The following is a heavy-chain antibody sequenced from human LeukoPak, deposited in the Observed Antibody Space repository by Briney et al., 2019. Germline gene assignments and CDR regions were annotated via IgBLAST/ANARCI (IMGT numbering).Heavy chain of an antibody. Sequence: TLSLTCTVSGGSISSGGYYWSWIRQHPGKGLEWIGYIYYSGSTYYNPSLKSRVTISVDTSKNQFSLKLSSVTAADTAVYYCARHFSPNYYDSSGYYFDYWGQGTLVTVSS. V-gene: IGHV4-31*03. D-gene: IGHD3-22*01. CDR1: GGSISSGGYY. J-gene: IGHJ4*02. CDR2: IYYSGST. CDR3: ARHFSPNYYDSSGYYFDY.